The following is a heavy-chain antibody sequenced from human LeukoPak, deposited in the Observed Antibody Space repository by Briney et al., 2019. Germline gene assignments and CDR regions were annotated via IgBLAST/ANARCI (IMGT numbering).Heavy chain of an antibody. CDR1: GYTFTGYY. Sequence: GASVKVSCKASGYTFTGYYMHWVRQAPGQGLEWMGWINPNSGGTNYAQKFQGRVTMTRDTSISTAYMELSRLRSDDTAVYYCAKTPTQWFGELLWFDYWGQGTLVTVSS. D-gene: IGHD3-10*01. CDR3: AKTPTQWFGELLWFDY. CDR2: INPNSGGT. V-gene: IGHV1-2*02. J-gene: IGHJ4*02.